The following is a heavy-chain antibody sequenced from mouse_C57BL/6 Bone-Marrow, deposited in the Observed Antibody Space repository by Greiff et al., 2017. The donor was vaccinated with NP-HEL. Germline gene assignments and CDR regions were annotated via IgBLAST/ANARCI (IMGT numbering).Heavy chain of an antibody. V-gene: IGHV2-2*01. CDR2: IWSGGST. CDR1: GFSLTSYG. CDR3: ARTLITTVVGYAMDY. D-gene: IGHD1-1*01. Sequence: VKLQESGPGLVQPSQSLSITCTVSGFSLTSYGVHWVRQSPGKGLEWLGVIWSGGSTDYNAAFISRLSISKDNSKSQVFFKMNSLQADDTAIYYCARTLITTVVGYAMDYWGQGTSVTVSS. J-gene: IGHJ4*01.